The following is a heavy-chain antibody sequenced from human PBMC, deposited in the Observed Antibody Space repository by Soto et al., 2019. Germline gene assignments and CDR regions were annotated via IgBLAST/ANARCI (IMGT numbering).Heavy chain of an antibody. V-gene: IGHV3-7*03. CDR2: IKHDGSEK. Sequence: EVQLVESGGGLVQPGGSLRLSCAASGFTFSSYWMTWVRQAPGKGLEWVANIKHDGSEKYYVDSVKGRFTIFRDNAKNSLYLQMNSLGAEDTAVYYCARSQSFYDFWSGFQNDAFDIWGQGTMVTVSS. CDR1: GFTFSSYW. J-gene: IGHJ3*02. D-gene: IGHD3-3*01. CDR3: ARSQSFYDFWSGFQNDAFDI.